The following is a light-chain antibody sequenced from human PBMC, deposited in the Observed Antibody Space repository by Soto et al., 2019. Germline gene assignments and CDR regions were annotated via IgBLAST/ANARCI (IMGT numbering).Light chain of an antibody. J-gene: IGKJ5*01. V-gene: IGKV3-11*01. CDR2: DAS. Sequence: EIVLTQSPATLSLSPGERATLSCRASQDISNHLAWYQQRPGQAPRLLIYDASNRATGIPARFSGSGSGTDFTLTISRLEPEDFAVYYCQQRSNWPPDFGQGTRLEIK. CDR1: QDISNH. CDR3: QQRSNWPPD.